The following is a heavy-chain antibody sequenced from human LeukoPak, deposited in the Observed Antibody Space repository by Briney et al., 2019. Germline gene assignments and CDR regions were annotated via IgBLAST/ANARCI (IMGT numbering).Heavy chain of an antibody. J-gene: IGHJ6*02. CDR3: AKDRGEVHYYGTDV. CDR1: GFTFDDYA. D-gene: IGHD3-10*01. Sequence: GGSLRLSCAASGFTFDDYAMHWVRQAPGKGLEWVSGISWNSGSIGYADSVKGRFTISRDNAKNSLYLQMNSLRAEDTALYYCAKDRGEVHYYGTDVWGQGTTVTVSS. CDR2: ISWNSGSI. V-gene: IGHV3-9*01.